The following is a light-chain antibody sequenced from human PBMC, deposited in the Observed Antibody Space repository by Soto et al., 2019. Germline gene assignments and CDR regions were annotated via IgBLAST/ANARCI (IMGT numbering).Light chain of an antibody. CDR2: GNS. Sequence: QSVLTQPPSVSGAPGQRVTISCTGSSSNIGAGYDVNWYQQLPGTAPKLLIYGNSNRPSGVPDRFSGSKSGTSASLAITGLQAEYGADYYCQSYDSSLSGYVFGTGTKLTVL. CDR3: QSYDSSLSGYV. CDR1: SSNIGAGYD. V-gene: IGLV1-40*01. J-gene: IGLJ1*01.